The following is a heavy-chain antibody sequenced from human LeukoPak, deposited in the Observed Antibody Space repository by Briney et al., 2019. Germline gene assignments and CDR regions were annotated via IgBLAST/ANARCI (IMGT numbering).Heavy chain of an antibody. Sequence: SETLSLTCAVYGGSFSGYYWSWIRQPPGKGLEWIGEINHSGSTNYNPSLKSRVTISVDTSKNQFSLKLSSVTAADTAVYYCARTDYYDSSGKDYWGQGTLVTVSS. CDR3: ARTDYYDSSGKDY. J-gene: IGHJ4*02. CDR1: GGSFSGYY. D-gene: IGHD3-22*01. CDR2: INHSGST. V-gene: IGHV4-34*01.